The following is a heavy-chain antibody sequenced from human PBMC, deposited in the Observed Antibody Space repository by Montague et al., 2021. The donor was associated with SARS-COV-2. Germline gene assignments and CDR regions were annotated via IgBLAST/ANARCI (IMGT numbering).Heavy chain of an antibody. CDR1: GFNFHDYW. V-gene: IGHV3-7*01. J-gene: IGHJ4*02. CDR2: IRGDGSDS. Sequence: SLRLSCAASGFNFHDYWMTWVRQAPGKGPQWVGNIRGDGSDSYFAVSVMGRFTISRDNSKTSVYLHMSNLRAEDTAVYYCVRDFRFREDAWGQGTLVIVSS. D-gene: IGHD3-10*01. CDR3: VRDFRFREDA.